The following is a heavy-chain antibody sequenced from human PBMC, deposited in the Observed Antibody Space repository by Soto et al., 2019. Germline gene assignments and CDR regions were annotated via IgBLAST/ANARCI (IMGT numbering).Heavy chain of an antibody. V-gene: IGHV3-7*03. J-gene: IGHJ6*02. D-gene: IGHD2-15*01. CDR2: IAQDGTEI. CDR3: TRWSNAMDV. Sequence: PGGSLRLSCVASGFTFSNYYMTWVRQAPGKGLEWVAYIAQDGTEIYNVDSVRGRFTISRDNAKSSLYLQMNSLTAEDTALYYSTRWSNAMDVWGQGTPVTVSS. CDR1: GFTFSNYY.